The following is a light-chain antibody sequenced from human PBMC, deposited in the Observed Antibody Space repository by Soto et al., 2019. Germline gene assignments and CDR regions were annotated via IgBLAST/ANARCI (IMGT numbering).Light chain of an antibody. CDR2: SNS. J-gene: IGLJ1*01. V-gene: IGLV1-44*01. CDR3: AAWDDSLNGYV. CDR1: SSNIGSYT. Sequence: QSVLIQPPSASGIPGQRVTVSCSGGSSNIGSYTVNWYQQLPGAAPKLLIYSNSQRPSGVPDRFSASKSGTSASLAISGLQSEDEAEYYCAAWDDSLNGYVFGPGTKVTVL.